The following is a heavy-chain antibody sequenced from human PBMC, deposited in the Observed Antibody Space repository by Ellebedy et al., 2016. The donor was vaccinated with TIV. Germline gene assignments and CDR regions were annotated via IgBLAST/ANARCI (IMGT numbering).Heavy chain of an antibody. CDR1: GLNLSGYC. Sequence: PGGSLRLSCEGPGLNLSGYCMHSVRQSPGKGLEWVSSISSTSTYIYYADSVKGRFTISRDNAKNSVYLQMNSPRAEDTAVYYCARGRTFGAMADVFDYWGQGTLVTVSS. D-gene: IGHD6-19*01. CDR3: ARGRTFGAMADVFDY. CDR2: ISSTSTYI. J-gene: IGHJ4*02. V-gene: IGHV3-21*01.